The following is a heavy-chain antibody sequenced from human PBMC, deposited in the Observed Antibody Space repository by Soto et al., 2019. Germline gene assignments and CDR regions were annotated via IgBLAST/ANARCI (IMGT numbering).Heavy chain of an antibody. D-gene: IGHD4-17*01. J-gene: IGHJ6*02. Sequence: SETLSLTCTVSGGSISPYYWSWIRQPPGKGLEWIGYIYYSGSTNYNPSLKSRVTISVDTSKNQFSLKLSSVTAADTAVYYCARDLKTSTVTTYYYYGMDVWGQGTTVTSP. CDR3: ARDLKTSTVTTYYYYGMDV. V-gene: IGHV4-59*01. CDR2: IYYSGST. CDR1: GGSISPYY.